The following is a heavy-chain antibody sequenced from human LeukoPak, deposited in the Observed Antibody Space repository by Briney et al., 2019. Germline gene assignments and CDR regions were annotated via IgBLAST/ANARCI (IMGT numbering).Heavy chain of an antibody. CDR3: AREGFYFFDF. CDR2: IKQDGSGK. CDR1: GFTFTNNF. J-gene: IGHJ4*01. V-gene: IGHV3-7*01. Sequence: GGSLRLSCAASGFTFTNNFMSWVRQVPGKGLEWVANIKQDGSGKTYADSVRGRFTIFRDNAKDSVYLQMNSLRAEDSAIYYCAREGFYFFDFWGQGTLVTVSS.